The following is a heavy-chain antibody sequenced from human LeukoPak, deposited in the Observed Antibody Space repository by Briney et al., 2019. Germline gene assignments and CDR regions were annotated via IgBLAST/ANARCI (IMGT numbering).Heavy chain of an antibody. CDR1: GFTFSSYA. CDR3: AKVGAVVVPAAMDY. J-gene: IGHJ4*02. D-gene: IGHD2-2*01. CDR2: ISGSGGST. V-gene: IGHV3-23*01. Sequence: GGSLRLSCAASGFTFSSYAMSWVRQAPGKGLEWVSAISGSGGSTYYADSVKGRFPISRDNSKNTLYLQMNSLRAEDTAVYYCAKVGAVVVPAAMDYWGQGTLVTVSS.